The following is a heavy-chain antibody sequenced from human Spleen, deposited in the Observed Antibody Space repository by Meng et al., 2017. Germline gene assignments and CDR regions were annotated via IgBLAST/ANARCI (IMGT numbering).Heavy chain of an antibody. D-gene: IGHD6-19*01. Sequence: QVQLQESGPGLVKPSGTLSLTCAVSGGSISSSNWWNWVRQPPGKGPEWIGERYHSGTTSYNPSLKSRSTISVDKSKNQFSLWLTSVTAADTAVYYCVRSSAWVRTGFDPWGQGTLVTVSS. CDR1: GGSISSSNW. J-gene: IGHJ5*02. CDR2: RYHSGTT. V-gene: IGHV4-4*02. CDR3: VRSSAWVRTGFDP.